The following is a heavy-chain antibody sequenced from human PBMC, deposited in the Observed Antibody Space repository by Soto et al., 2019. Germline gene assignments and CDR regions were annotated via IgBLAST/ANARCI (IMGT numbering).Heavy chain of an antibody. CDR1: GFTFTSYW. J-gene: IGHJ6*02. V-gene: IGHV3-7*01. CDR2: IKQDGSEK. CDR3: ARRIIVVPANYGMDV. Sequence: GGSLRLSCATSGFTFTSYWMSWVRQAPGKGLEWVANIKQDGSEKYYVDSVKGRFTISRDNAKSTLYLQMNSLRAEDTAVYYCARRIIVVPANYGMDVWGQGTTVTVSS. D-gene: IGHD2-15*01.